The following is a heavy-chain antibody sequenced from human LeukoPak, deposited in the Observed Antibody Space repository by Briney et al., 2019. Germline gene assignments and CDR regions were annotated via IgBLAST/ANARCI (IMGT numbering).Heavy chain of an antibody. D-gene: IGHD3-10*01. Sequence: PWETLSLTCTVSGGSISSYYWSWIRQPAGKGLEWIGRIHTSGSTNYSPSLKSRVTMSVDTSKNQFSLKLSSVTAADTAVYYCARSYYYGSGSYGSDAFDIWGQGTMVTVSS. J-gene: IGHJ3*02. CDR3: ARSYYYGSGSYGSDAFDI. CDR2: IHTSGST. CDR1: GGSISSYY. V-gene: IGHV4-4*07.